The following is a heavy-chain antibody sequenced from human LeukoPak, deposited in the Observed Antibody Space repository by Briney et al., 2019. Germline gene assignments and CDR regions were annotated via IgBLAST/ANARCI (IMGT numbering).Heavy chain of an antibody. CDR2: IYYSGST. CDR1: GGSISSGDYY. V-gene: IGHV4-61*08. Sequence: KSSETLSLTCTVSGGSISSGDYYWSWIRQPPGKGLEWIGYIYYSGSTNYNPSLKSRVTISVDTSKNQFSLKLSSVTAADTAVYYCARTYGLGAFDIWGQGTMVTVSS. CDR3: ARTYGLGAFDI. J-gene: IGHJ3*02. D-gene: IGHD2-8*01.